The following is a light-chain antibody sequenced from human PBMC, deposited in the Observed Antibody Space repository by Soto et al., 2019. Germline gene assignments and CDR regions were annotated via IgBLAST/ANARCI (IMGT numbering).Light chain of an antibody. CDR1: QGISSY. J-gene: IGKJ1*01. Sequence: AIRMTQSPSSLSASTGDRVTITCRASQGISSYLAWYQQKPGKAPKLLIYAASTLQSGVPSRFSGSGSGTDFTLTISCLQSEDFATYYCQQYYSYPWTFGQGTEVDI. CDR3: QQYYSYPWT. CDR2: AAS. V-gene: IGKV1-8*01.